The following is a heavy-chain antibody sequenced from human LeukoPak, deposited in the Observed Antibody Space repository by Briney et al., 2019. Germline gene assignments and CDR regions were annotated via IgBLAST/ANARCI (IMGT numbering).Heavy chain of an antibody. CDR2: ISAYNGNT. CDR1: GYTFTSYG. CDR3: ARATGKGFDY. V-gene: IGHV1-18*01. J-gene: IGHJ4*02. D-gene: IGHD3-10*01. Sequence: GASVKVSCKASGYTFTSYGISWVRQAPGQGLAWMGWISAYNGNTNYAQKLQGRVSMTTDTSTSTAYMELRSLRSDEKAVYYCARATGKGFDYWGQGTLVTVSS.